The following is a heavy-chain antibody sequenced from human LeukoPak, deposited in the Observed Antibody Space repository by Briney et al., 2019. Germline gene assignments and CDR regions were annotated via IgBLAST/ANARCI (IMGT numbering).Heavy chain of an antibody. V-gene: IGHV3-21*01. D-gene: IGHD3-22*01. J-gene: IGHJ6*03. CDR3: ARGGSSGYYLNTYMDV. CDR1: GFTFSSYS. CDR2: ISSSSSYI. Sequence: GGPLRLSCAASGFTFSSYSMNWVRQAPGKGLEWVSSISSSSSYIYYADSVKGRFTISRDNAKNSLYLQMNSLRAEDTAVYYCARGGSSGYYLNTYMDVWGKGTTVTVSS.